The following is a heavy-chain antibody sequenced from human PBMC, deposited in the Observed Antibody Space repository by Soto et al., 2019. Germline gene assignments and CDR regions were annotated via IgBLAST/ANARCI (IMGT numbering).Heavy chain of an antibody. J-gene: IGHJ3*02. D-gene: IGHD2-21*01. CDR3: ANDIRAQMGAFDI. V-gene: IGHV3-23*01. CDR1: GFTFSSYA. Sequence: EVQLLESGGGLVQPGGSLRLSCAASGFTFSSYAMSWVRQAPGKGLEWVSAISGSGGSTYYADSVKGRFTISRVNCKNTLYLQMNGLRAEKTAVYYFANDIRAQMGAFDIWGQGTMVTVSS. CDR2: ISGSGGST.